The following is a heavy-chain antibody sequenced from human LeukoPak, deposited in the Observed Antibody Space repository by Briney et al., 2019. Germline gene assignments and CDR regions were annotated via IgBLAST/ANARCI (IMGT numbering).Heavy chain of an antibody. V-gene: IGHV3-48*03. CDR2: ISSSGSTI. CDR3: ARDGGLAVAGFYYYYGMDV. CDR1: GFTFSSYE. Sequence: AGGSLRLSCAASGFTFSSYEMNWVRQAPGKGLEWVSDISSSGSTIYYADSVKGRFTISRDNAKNSLYLQMNSLRAEDTAVYYCARDGGLAVAGFYYYYGMDVWGQGTTVTVSS. D-gene: IGHD6-19*01. J-gene: IGHJ6*02.